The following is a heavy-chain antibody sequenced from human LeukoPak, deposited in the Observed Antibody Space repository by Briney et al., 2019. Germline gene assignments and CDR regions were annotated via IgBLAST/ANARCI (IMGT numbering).Heavy chain of an antibody. CDR2: INHSGST. Sequence: SETLSLTCSVSGDSITGYYWGWIRQPPGKGLEWIGEINHSGSTNYNPSLKSRVTISVDTSKNQFSLKLSSVTAADTAVYYCARHGFNYYDSSGHFDYWGQGTLVTVSS. J-gene: IGHJ4*02. V-gene: IGHV4-34*01. D-gene: IGHD3-22*01. CDR3: ARHGFNYYDSSGHFDY. CDR1: GDSITGYY.